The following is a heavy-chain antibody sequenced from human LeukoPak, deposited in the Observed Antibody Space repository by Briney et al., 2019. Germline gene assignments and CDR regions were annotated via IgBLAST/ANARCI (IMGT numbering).Heavy chain of an antibody. J-gene: IGHJ4*02. D-gene: IGHD3-16*01. CDR2: ISSSSSTI. V-gene: IGHV3-48*04. Sequence: GGSLRLSSAASGFTFSSYSMNWVRQAPGKGLEWVSYISSSSSTIYYADSVKGRFTVSRDNAKNTLYLQMSSLRAEDTAVYYCARDWAWGGFDHWGQGALVTVSS. CDR1: GFTFSSYS. CDR3: ARDWAWGGFDH.